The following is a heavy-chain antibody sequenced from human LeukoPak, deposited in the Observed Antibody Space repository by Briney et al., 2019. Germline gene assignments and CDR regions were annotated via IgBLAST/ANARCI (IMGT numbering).Heavy chain of an antibody. CDR1: GFTFSSYE. CDR2: ISSSGSTI. V-gene: IGHV3-48*03. D-gene: IGHD3-22*01. J-gene: IGHJ4*02. CDR3: AVNSSGHFDY. Sequence: GGSLRLSCAASGFTFSSYEMNWVRQAPGKGLEWVSYISSSGSTIYYADSVKGRFTISRDNAKNSLYLQMNSLRAEDTAVYYCAVNSSGHFDYWGQGTLVTVSS.